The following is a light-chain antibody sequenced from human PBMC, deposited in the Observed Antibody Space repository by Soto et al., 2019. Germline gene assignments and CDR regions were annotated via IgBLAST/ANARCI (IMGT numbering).Light chain of an antibody. J-gene: IGLJ1*01. CDR2: EVT. V-gene: IGLV2-23*02. Sequence: QSALTQPASVSGSPGQSITISCTGTSSDVGSFNLVSWYQQHPGKAPKLMIYEVTKRPSGDSDRFSGSKSGNTASLTIFGVQADEEVDYYCCSYGGSCVFGTGTKVTVL. CDR3: CSYGGSCV. CDR1: SSDVGSFNL.